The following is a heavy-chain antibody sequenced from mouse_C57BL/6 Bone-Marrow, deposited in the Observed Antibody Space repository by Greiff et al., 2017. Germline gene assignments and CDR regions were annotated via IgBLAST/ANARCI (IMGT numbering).Heavy chain of an antibody. J-gene: IGHJ1*03. V-gene: IGHV2-3*01. Sequence: VKLLESGPGLVAPSQSLSITCTVSGFSFTSYGVSWVRQPPGKDLEWLGVIWGDGSTNYHSAPISRLSISKDNSKSQVFLKLNNLQTDDTATYYCAKYRTMITTRADWYFDVWGTGTTVTVSS. CDR1: GFSFTSYG. D-gene: IGHD2-4*01. CDR3: AKYRTMITTRADWYFDV. CDR2: IWGDGST.